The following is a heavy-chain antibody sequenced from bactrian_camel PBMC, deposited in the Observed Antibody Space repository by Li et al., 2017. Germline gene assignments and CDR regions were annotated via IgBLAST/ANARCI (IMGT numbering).Heavy chain of an antibody. CDR3: VRSSGYWSFDY. J-gene: IGHJ6*01. Sequence: VQLVESGGGLVLAGGSLKLSCVASQFTFSSSRRCMGWFRQAPGKEREGVAHIDSDGKWYAESLKGRFTISRDNAENTVHLQMNSLKPEDTAAYYCVRSSGYWSFDYWGQGTQVTVS. CDR2: IDSDGK. D-gene: IGHD2*01. CDR1: QFTFSSSRRC. V-gene: IGHV3S10*01.